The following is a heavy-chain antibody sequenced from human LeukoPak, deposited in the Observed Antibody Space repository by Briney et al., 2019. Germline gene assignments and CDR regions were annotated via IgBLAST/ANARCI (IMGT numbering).Heavy chain of an antibody. CDR1: GFTFSSYS. J-gene: IGHJ5*02. V-gene: IGHV3-21*01. CDR2: ISSSSSYI. CDR3: ARAGIVATIIRSWFDP. D-gene: IGHD5-12*01. Sequence: GGSLRLSCAASGFTFSSYSMNWVRQAPGKGLEWVSSISSSSSYIYYAGSVKGRFTISRDNAKNSLYLQMNSLRAEDTAVYYCARAGIVATIIRSWFDPWGQGTLVTVSS.